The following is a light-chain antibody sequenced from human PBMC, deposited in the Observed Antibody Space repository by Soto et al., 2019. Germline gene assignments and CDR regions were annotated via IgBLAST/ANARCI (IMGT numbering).Light chain of an antibody. V-gene: IGKV1D-12*01. CDR2: TTS. J-gene: IGKJ2*01. CDR3: QQCYSFTYT. Sequence: DIQMAQSPSSVSASVGDRVTITCRASQGINKWLVWYQQKPGKAPKLLIYTTSNLKSGVPSRFSGSGSGTDFTRTISSLQPEDFATYYCQQCYSFTYTFGQGTKLEIK. CDR1: QGINKW.